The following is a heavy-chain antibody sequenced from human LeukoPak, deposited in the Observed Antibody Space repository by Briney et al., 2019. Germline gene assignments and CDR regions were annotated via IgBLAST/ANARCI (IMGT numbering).Heavy chain of an antibody. D-gene: IGHD6-6*01. V-gene: IGHV3-74*01. CDR1: GFTFSSYW. CDR2: INSDGSST. CDR3: ARVGIAARPDLQYGMDV. Sequence: GGSLRLSCAASGFTFSSYWMHWVRHAPGKGLVWVSRINSDGSSTSYADSVKGRFTISRDNAKNTLYLQMNSLRAEDTAVYYWARVGIAARPDLQYGMDVWGQGTTVTVSS. J-gene: IGHJ6*02.